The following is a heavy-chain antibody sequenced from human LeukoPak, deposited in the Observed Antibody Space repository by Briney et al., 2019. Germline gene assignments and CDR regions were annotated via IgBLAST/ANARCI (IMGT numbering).Heavy chain of an antibody. J-gene: IGHJ4*02. V-gene: IGHV1-2*02. Sequence: ASVTVSCTSSVYTFTFYYMHWVRQAPGQGLEWMGWINPNSGGTNYAQKFQGRVTMTRDTSISTAYMELSRLRSDDTAVYYCARDRGSSDYWGQGTLVTVSS. CDR2: INPNSGGT. CDR1: VYTFTFYY. CDR3: ARDRGSSDY. D-gene: IGHD2-15*01.